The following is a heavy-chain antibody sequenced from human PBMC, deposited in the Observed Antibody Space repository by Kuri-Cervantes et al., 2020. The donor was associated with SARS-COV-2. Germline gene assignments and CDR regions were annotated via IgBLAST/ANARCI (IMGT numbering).Heavy chain of an antibody. CDR1: GGSFSGYY. CDR3: ARGRIAVVPAAKAFDP. V-gene: IGHV4-34*01. CDR2: INHSGST. D-gene: IGHD2-2*01. J-gene: IGHJ5*02. Sequence: GSLRLSCAVYGGSFSGYYWSWIRQPPGKGLEWIGEINHSGSTNYNPSLKRRVTISVDTSKNQFSLKLSSVTAADTAVYYCARGRIAVVPAAKAFDPWGQGTLVTVSS.